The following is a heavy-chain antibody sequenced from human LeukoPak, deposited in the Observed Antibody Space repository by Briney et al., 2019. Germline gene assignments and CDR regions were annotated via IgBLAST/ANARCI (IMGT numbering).Heavy chain of an antibody. J-gene: IGHJ4*02. V-gene: IGHV3-23*01. CDR3: ARDLLKWDY. Sequence: PGGSLRLSCAASGFTLSSYAMTWVRQAPGKGLEWVSTISGSGGSTYYAGSVKGRFTISRDNSKNTLYLQMNSMRAEDTAVYYCARDLLKWDYWGQGTLVTVSS. CDR1: GFTLSSYA. D-gene: IGHD2-8*01. CDR2: ISGSGGST.